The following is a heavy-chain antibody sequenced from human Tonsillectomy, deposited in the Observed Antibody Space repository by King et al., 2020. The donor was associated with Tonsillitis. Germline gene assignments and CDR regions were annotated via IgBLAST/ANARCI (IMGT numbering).Heavy chain of an antibody. CDR2: XXXXGXXX. CDR1: GFTFSTYW. J-gene: IGHJ3*02. V-gene: IGHV3-7*01. Sequence: VQLVESGGGLVQPGGSLRLSCAASGFTFSTYWLTWVXXAPGKGXXXVXXXXXXGXXXYXXXSXTGRFTFSRXXAKNSLYLQMXSRXAEDTAIYSCARDSSPALSGTWYDAFDIWGQGTMVTVSS. CDR3: ARDSSPALSGTWYDAFDI. D-gene: IGHD2-15*01.